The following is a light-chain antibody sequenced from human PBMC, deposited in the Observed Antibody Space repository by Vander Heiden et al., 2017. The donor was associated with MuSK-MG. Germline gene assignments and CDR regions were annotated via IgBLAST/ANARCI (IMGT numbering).Light chain of an antibody. CDR3: ATWDDILWV. V-gene: IGLV1-44*01. J-gene: IGLJ3*02. CDR1: SSNIGSSY. CDR2: NNY. Sequence: QSVLTQPPSASGTPGQRVTISCSGSSSNIGSSYVNWYQQFPGTAPQLLIHNNYQRPSGVPDRFSGSKSGTSPSLAISGLQSEDEADYYCATWDDILWVFGGGTKLTVL.